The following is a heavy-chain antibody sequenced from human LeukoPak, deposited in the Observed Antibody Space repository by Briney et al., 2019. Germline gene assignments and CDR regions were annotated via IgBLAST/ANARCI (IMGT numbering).Heavy chain of an antibody. D-gene: IGHD3-22*01. CDR2: ISNDGSYN. J-gene: IGHJ4*02. CDR3: AKDRIPPFPNYYDSSGYLDY. CDR1: GFTFSSSG. V-gene: IGHV3-30*18. Sequence: GRSERLSCAASGFTFSSSGMHWVRQAPGKGLEGVAVISNDGSYNNYADSVKGRCPTSRDTSKNTLYVQMNSPRAEDTAVYYCAKDRIPPFPNYYDSSGYLDYCGQGALFSASS.